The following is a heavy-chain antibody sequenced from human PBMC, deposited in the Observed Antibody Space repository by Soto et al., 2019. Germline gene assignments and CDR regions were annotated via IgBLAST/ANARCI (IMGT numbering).Heavy chain of an antibody. Sequence: GGSLRLSCAASGFTFRNYAMSWVRQAPGKGLECVSTISGGGGSTYYVDSVKGRFTISRDNFKNTLYLQMNSLRAEDTAVYYCAKGTVNTGVDYNYFDYWGQGTLVTVSS. D-gene: IGHD5-18*01. CDR3: AKGTVNTGVDYNYFDY. CDR2: ISGGGGST. V-gene: IGHV3-23*01. J-gene: IGHJ4*02. CDR1: GFTFRNYA.